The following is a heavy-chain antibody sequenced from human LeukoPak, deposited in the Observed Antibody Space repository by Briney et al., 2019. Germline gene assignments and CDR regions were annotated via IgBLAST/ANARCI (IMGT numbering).Heavy chain of an antibody. V-gene: IGHV3-7*01. J-gene: IGHJ4*02. D-gene: IGHD6-19*01. CDR1: GFTFSSYW. Sequence: GGSLRLSCAASGFTFSSYWMSWVRQAPGKGLERVANIKQDGSEKYYVDSVKGRFTISRDNAKNSLYLQMNSLRAEDTAVYYCARDSSGWYFQALNYWGQGTLVTVSS. CDR2: IKQDGSEK. CDR3: ARDSSGWYFQALNY.